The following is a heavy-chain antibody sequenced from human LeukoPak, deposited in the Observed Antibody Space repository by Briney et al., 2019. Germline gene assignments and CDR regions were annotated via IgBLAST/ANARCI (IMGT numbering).Heavy chain of an antibody. V-gene: IGHV4-4*07. CDR2: IYTSGST. D-gene: IGHD6-13*01. Sequence: PSETLSLTCTVSGGSISSYYWSWIRQPAGKGLEWIGRIYTSGSTNYNPSLKSRVTMSVDTSKNQFSLKLSSVAAADTAVYYCARDAVAAAGTNYYYYYGTDVWGQGTTVTVSS. CDR3: ARDAVAAAGTNYYYYYGTDV. J-gene: IGHJ6*02. CDR1: GGSISSYY.